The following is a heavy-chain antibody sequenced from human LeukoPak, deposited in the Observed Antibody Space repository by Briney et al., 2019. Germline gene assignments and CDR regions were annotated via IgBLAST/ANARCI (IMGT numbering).Heavy chain of an antibody. CDR3: ARRVLSIYSGYDYFDY. D-gene: IGHD5-12*01. CDR2: IIPIFGTA. V-gene: IGHV1-69*06. Sequence: ASVKVSCKASGGTFSSYAISWVRQAPGQGLEWMGGIIPIFGTANYAQKFQGRVTITADKSTSTAYMELSRLRSDDTAVYYCARRVLSIYSGYDYFDYWGQGTLVTVSS. CDR1: GGTFSSYA. J-gene: IGHJ4*02.